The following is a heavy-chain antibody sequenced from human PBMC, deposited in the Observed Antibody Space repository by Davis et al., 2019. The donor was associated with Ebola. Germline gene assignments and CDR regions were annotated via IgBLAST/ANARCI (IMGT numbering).Heavy chain of an antibody. Sequence: MPSETLSLTCTVSGGSISSSSYYWGWIRQPPGKGLEWIGSIYYSGSTYYNPSLKSRVTISVDTSKNQFSLKLSSVTAADTAVYYCARHPSYYDILTGYYNLWGYYGMDVWGQGTTVTVSS. CDR2: IYYSGST. CDR3: ARHPSYYDILTGYYNLWGYYGMDV. J-gene: IGHJ6*02. CDR1: GGSISSSSYY. D-gene: IGHD3-9*01. V-gene: IGHV4-39*01.